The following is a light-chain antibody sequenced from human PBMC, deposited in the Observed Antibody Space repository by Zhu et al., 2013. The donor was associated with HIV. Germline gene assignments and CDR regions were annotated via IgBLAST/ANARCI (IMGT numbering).Light chain of an antibody. J-gene: IGKJ1*01. CDR2: GAS. V-gene: IGKV1-6*01. Sequence: AIQMTQSPSSLSASVGDRVTITCRASQGIRNALGWYQQKPGKAPKLLIYGASSLQSGVPSRFSGSGSGTDFTLTISSLQPEDFATYYCQQSYSTPWTFGQGTKVEIK. CDR3: QQSYSTPWT. CDR1: QGIRNA.